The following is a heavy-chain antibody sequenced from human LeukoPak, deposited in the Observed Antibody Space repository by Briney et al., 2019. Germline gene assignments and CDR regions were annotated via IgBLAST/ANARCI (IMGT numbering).Heavy chain of an antibody. V-gene: IGHV3-64D*06. J-gene: IGHJ4*02. CDR1: GFRFSSYA. CDR3: VKDLLTGYYPFDY. CDR2: ISTNGGST. D-gene: IGHD3-9*01. Sequence: GGSLRLSCSASGFRFSSYAMHWVRQAPGKVLEYVSAISTNGGSTYYADSVKGRFTISRDNSKNTLYLQMSSLRAEDTAVYYCVKDLLTGYYPFDYWGQGNLVTVSS.